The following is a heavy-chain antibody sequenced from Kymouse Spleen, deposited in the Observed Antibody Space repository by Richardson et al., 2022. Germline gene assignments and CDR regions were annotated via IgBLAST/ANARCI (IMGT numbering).Heavy chain of an antibody. CDR2: ISGSGGST. V-gene: IGHV3-23*04. Sequence: EVQLVESGGGLVQPGGSLRLSCAASGFTFSSYAMSWVRQAPGKGLEWVSAISGSGGSTYYADSVKGRFTISRDNSKNTLYLQMNSLRAEDTAVYYCARQDDYGSGSYYIHFDYWGQGTLVTVSS. J-gene: IGHJ4*02. D-gene: IGHD3-10*01. CDR3: ARQDDYGSGSYYIHFDY. CDR1: GFTFSSYA.